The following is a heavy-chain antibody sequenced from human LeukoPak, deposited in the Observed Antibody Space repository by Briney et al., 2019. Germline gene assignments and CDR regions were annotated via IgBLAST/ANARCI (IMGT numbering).Heavy chain of an antibody. D-gene: IGHD6-19*01. V-gene: IGHV3-23*01. CDR1: GFTFTNYA. J-gene: IGHJ4*02. Sequence: GGSLRLSCAASGFTFTNYAMSWVRQAPGKGLEWVSAISGSGTSTYYADSVKGRYTISRDNSENTLYLQMSSLTDEDTDVYFCAKRGDRSGWSYYFDYWGQGTLVTVSS. CDR2: ISGSGTST. CDR3: AKRGDRSGWSYYFDY.